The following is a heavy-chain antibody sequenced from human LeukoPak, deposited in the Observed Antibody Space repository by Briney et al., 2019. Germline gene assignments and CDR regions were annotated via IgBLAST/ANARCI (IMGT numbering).Heavy chain of an antibody. V-gene: IGHV3-66*01. CDR3: ARDLARYYDSGSFDY. Sequence: PGGSLRLSCAASGFTVSSNYMSWVRQAPGKGLEWVSVIYSGGSTYYADSVKGGFTISRDNSKNTLYLQMNSLRAEDTAVYYCARDLARYYDSGSFDYWGQGTLVTVSP. D-gene: IGHD3-22*01. CDR1: GFTVSSNY. CDR2: IYSGGST. J-gene: IGHJ4*02.